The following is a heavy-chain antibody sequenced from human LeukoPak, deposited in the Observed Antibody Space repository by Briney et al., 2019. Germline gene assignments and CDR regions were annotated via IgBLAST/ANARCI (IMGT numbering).Heavy chain of an antibody. CDR2: IYYSGST. CDR3: ARYYGLSDY. D-gene: IGHD3-10*01. Sequence: SETLSLTCTVSGGSISGYYWSWIRQPPGKGLEWIGYIYYSGSTNYNPSLKSRVTISVDTSKNQFSLKLSSVTAADTAVYYCARYYGLSDYWGQGTLVTVSS. CDR1: GGSISGYY. V-gene: IGHV4-59*01. J-gene: IGHJ4*02.